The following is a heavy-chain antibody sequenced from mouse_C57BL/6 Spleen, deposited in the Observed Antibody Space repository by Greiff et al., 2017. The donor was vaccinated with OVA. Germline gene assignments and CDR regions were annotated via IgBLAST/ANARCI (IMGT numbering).Heavy chain of an antibody. D-gene: IGHD4-1*01. V-gene: IGHV6-3*01. J-gene: IGHJ1*03. Sequence: DVKLVESGGGLVQPGGSMKLSCVASGFTFSNYWMNWVRQSPEKGLEWVAQIRLKSDNYATHYAESVKGRFTISRDDSKSSVYLQMNNLRAEDTGIYYCTANWEGYFDVWGTGTTVTVSS. CDR2: IRLKSDNYAT. CDR1: GFTFSNYW. CDR3: TANWEGYFDV.